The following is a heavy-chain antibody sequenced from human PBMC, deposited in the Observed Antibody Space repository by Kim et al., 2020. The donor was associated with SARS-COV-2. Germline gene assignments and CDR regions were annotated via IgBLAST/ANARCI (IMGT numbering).Heavy chain of an antibody. V-gene: IGHV3-48*02. CDR1: GFTFSSYS. CDR3: AHTDVERVQRGYYFDY. J-gene: IGHJ4*02. Sequence: GGSLRLSCAASGFTFSSYSMNWVRQAPGKGLEWVSYISSSSSTIYYADSVKGRFTISRDNAKNSLYLQMNSLRDEDTAVYYCAHTDVERVQRGYYFDYWGQGTLVTVSS. CDR2: ISSSSSTI. D-gene: IGHD3-10*01.